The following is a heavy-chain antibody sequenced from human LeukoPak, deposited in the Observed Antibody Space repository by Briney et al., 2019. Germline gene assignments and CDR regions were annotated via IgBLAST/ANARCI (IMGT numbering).Heavy chain of an antibody. Sequence: SETLSLTCTVSGGSISGYYWSWIRQPPGKGLEWIGYIYYSGSTNYNPSLKSRVTISSEKTMNQFSLKLNSATAADTAVYYFAGSYRGSYSFDYWGQGTLVTVSS. D-gene: IGHD1-26*01. CDR3: AGSYRGSYSFDY. J-gene: IGHJ4*02. CDR2: IYYSGST. V-gene: IGHV4-59*01. CDR1: GGSISGYY.